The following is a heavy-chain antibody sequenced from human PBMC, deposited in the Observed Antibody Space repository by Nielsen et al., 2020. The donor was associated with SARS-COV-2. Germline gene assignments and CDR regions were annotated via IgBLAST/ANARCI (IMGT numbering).Heavy chain of an antibody. CDR2: ISYDGSNK. CDR1: EFTFSSYA. V-gene: IGHV3-30-3*01. D-gene: IGHD6-19*01. J-gene: IGHJ3*02. CDR3: ARDLDSSGWYWVDAFDI. Sequence: GESLKISCAASEFTFSSYAMHWVRQAPGKGLEWVAVISYDGSNKYYADSVKGRFTISRDNSKNTLYLQMNSLRAEDTAVYYCARDLDSSGWYWVDAFDIWGQGTMVTVSS.